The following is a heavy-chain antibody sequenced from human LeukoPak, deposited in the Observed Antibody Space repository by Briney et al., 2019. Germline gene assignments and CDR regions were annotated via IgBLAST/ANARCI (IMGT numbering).Heavy chain of an antibody. CDR3: ARHSDVIGAI. CDR2: IYPRDSDT. J-gene: IGHJ4*02. V-gene: IGHV5-51*01. D-gene: IGHD3-10*01. CDR1: GYTFTHQW. Sequence: GESLKISCKASGYTFTHQWIGWVRQRSGSGLEWMGIIYPRDSDTRYSPSFQGHVSISADTSINIAYLEWSRLEASDTAIYYCARHSDVIGAIWGQGTLVTVSS.